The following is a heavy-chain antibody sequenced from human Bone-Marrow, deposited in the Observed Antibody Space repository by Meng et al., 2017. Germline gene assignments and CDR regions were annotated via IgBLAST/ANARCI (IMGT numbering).Heavy chain of an antibody. Sequence: VQLQQWVAGLLKPAETLSLTCFVSGGSFSGYYWSWIRQPPGKGLEWIGEINHSGSTNYNPSLKSRVTISVDTSKNQSSLKLSSVTAADTAVYYCARGRDGYALGAYFQHWGQGTLVTVSS. CDR3: ARGRDGYALGAYFQH. D-gene: IGHD5-24*01. J-gene: IGHJ1*01. CDR2: INHSGST. CDR1: GGSFSGYY. V-gene: IGHV4-34*01.